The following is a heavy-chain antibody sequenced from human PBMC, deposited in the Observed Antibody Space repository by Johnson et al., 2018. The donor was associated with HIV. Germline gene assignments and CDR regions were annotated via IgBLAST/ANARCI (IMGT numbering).Heavy chain of an antibody. J-gene: IGHJ3*02. CDR1: GFTFSNYA. D-gene: IGHD1-26*01. Sequence: VQLVESGGGLVQPGGSLRLSCAASGFTFSNYAMHWVRQAPGKGLEYVSAISSNGGSTYYANSVKGRFTISRDNSKNTLYLQMGSLRAEDMSVYYCARVGPRSRDGFESWGQGTMVTVSS. V-gene: IGHV3-64*01. CDR2: ISSNGGST. CDR3: ARVGPRSRDGFES.